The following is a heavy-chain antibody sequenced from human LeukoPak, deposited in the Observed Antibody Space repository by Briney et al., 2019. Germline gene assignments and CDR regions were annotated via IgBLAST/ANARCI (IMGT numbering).Heavy chain of an antibody. CDR3: ARDHTAGDAFDI. CDR1: GFTFDDYG. Sequence: TGGSLRLSCAASGFTFDDYGMSWVRQAPGKGLEWVSGINWNGGSTGYADSVKGRFTISRDNAKNSLYLQTNSLRAEDTALYHCARDHTAGDAFDIWGQGTMVTVSS. CDR2: INWNGGST. J-gene: IGHJ3*02. D-gene: IGHD6-13*01. V-gene: IGHV3-20*01.